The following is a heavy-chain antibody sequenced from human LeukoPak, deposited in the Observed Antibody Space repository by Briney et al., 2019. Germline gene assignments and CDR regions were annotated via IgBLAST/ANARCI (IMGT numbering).Heavy chain of an antibody. CDR3: ATGRSGSYDWYFDL. CDR1: GYTLTELS. V-gene: IGHV1-24*01. D-gene: IGHD1-26*01. Sequence: EASVKVSCKVSGYTLTELSMHWVRQAPGKGLEWMEGFDPEDGETIYAQKFQGRVTMTEDTSTDTAYMELSSLRSEDTAVYYCATGRSGSYDWYFDLWGRGTLVTVSS. J-gene: IGHJ2*01. CDR2: FDPEDGET.